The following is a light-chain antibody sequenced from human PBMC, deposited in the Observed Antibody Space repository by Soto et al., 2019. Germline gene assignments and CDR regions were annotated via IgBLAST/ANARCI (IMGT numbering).Light chain of an antibody. V-gene: IGKV1-9*01. CDR1: QGISNS. CDR3: QQLDSYPLT. CDR2: IAS. J-gene: IGKJ5*01. Sequence: IQLTQSPSSLSASIGDRVTITCRASQGISNSLAWYQQKPGKAPKLLIYIASTLQSGVPPRFGGSGFGTDFTLTISSLQPEDFATYYCQQLDSYPLTFGQGTRLEIK.